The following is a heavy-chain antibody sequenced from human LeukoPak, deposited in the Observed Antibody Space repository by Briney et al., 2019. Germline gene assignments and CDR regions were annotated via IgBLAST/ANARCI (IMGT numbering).Heavy chain of an antibody. CDR2: ISGASGTT. Sequence: GGSLRLSCADSGFTFSSYAMTWLGQAPGKGLEWVSTISGASGTTYYADSVKGRFTISRDNSKNTLYLQMNSLRAEDTAVYYCAGYCSGACYSGHVWGQGTLVTVSS. V-gene: IGHV3-23*01. J-gene: IGHJ4*02. CDR1: GFTFSSYA. CDR3: AGYCSGACYSGHV. D-gene: IGHD2-15*01.